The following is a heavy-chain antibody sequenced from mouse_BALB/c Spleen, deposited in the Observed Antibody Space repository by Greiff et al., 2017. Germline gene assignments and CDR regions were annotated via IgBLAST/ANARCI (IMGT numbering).Heavy chain of an antibody. D-gene: IGHD2-3*01. CDR1: GFTFSSFG. V-gene: IGHV5-17*02. CDR3: ARSGYYVGVDY. CDR2: ISSGSSTI. J-gene: IGHJ2*01. Sequence: EVKVVESGGGLVQPGGSRKLSCAASGFTFSSFGMHWVRQAPEKGLEWVAYISSGSSTIYYADTVKGRFTISRDNPKNTLFLQMTSLRSEDTAMYYCARSGYYVGVDYWGQGTTLTVSS.